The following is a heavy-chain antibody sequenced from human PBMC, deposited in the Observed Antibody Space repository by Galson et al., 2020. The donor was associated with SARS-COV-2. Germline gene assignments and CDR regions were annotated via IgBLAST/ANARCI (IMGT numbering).Heavy chain of an antibody. Sequence: SLKIYCAASGFTFGDYAMHWVRQAPGKGLEWVSGIDWHSDNIGYADSVKGRFTISRDNAKNSLYLQMNSLRAEDTAFYYCAKDRRYGAGSYYPDFDCWGQGTLVSVSS. J-gene: IGHJ4*02. CDR2: IDWHSDNI. CDR1: GFTFGDYA. V-gene: IGHV3-9*01. CDR3: AKDRRYGAGSYYPDFDC. D-gene: IGHD3-10*01.